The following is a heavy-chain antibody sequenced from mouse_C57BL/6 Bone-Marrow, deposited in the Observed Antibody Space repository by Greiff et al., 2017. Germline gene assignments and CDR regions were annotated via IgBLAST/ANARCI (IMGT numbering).Heavy chain of an antibody. CDR2: IDPPDSYT. Sequence: QFQLQQPGAELVKPGASVKLSCKASGYTFTSYWMQWVKPRPGQGLEWIGEIDPPDSYTNYNQKFKGKATLTVDTSSSTAYMQLSSLTSEDSAVYYCARTRAVVATRAYRYFDVWGTGTTGTVSA. J-gene: IGHJ1*03. CDR3: ARTRAVVATRAYRYFDV. D-gene: IGHD1-1*01. V-gene: IGHV1-50*01. CDR1: GYTFTSYW.